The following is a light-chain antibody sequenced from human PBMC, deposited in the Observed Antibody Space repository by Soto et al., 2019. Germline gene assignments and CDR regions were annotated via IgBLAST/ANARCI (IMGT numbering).Light chain of an antibody. V-gene: IGKV3-11*01. CDR1: QSVKTF. Sequence: EVVLTQSPATLSLSPGESATLSCRASQSVKTFLVWYQQKPGQAPRLLTYDASSRATGIPDRFSGGGSGTDFTLTISRLEPEDFAVYYCQQFSSYPLTFGGGTKVDI. CDR2: DAS. J-gene: IGKJ4*01. CDR3: QQFSSYPLT.